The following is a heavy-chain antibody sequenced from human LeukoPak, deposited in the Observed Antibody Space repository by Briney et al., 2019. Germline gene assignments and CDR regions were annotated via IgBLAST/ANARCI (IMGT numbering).Heavy chain of an antibody. CDR2: ISYDGSKK. J-gene: IGHJ4*02. D-gene: IGHD6-13*01. V-gene: IGHV3-30-3*01. CDR1: GFTFSSYA. CDR3: ARGGSGYSSSWYLDY. Sequence: GRSLRLSCAASGFTFSSYAMHWVRQAPGKGLEWVAVISYDGSKKYYADSVKGRFTISRDRSKNTLYLQMNSLRAEDTAVYYCARGGSGYSSSWYLDYWGQGTLVTVSS.